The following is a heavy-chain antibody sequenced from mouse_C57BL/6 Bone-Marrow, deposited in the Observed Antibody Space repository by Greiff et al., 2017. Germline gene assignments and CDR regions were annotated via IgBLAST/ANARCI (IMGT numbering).Heavy chain of an antibody. CDR1: GFTFTDYY. Sequence: QVQLQQSGAELVRPGASVKLSCKASGFTFTDYYINWVKQRPGQGLAWIASIYPGSGNTYYNEKFKGKATLTAEKSSSTAYMQLSSLTSEYSAVYFCARRGYYDYDERVYYYAMDYWGQGTSVTVSS. CDR2: IYPGSGNT. J-gene: IGHJ4*01. V-gene: IGHV1-76*01. D-gene: IGHD2-4*01. CDR3: ARRGYYDYDERVYYYAMDY.